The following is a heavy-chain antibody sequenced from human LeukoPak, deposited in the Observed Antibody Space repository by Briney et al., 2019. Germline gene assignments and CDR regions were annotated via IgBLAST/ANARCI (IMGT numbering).Heavy chain of an antibody. Sequence: GGSLRLSCAASGFTFSDYYMSWIRQAPGKGLEWVSYISSSSSYTNYADSVKGRFTISRDNAKNSLYLQMNSLRAEDTAVYYCARASTTVTPYYCYGMDVWGKGTTVPVSS. CDR1: GFTFSDYY. V-gene: IGHV3-11*06. CDR2: ISSSSSYT. D-gene: IGHD4-17*01. CDR3: ARASTTVTPYYCYGMDV. J-gene: IGHJ6*04.